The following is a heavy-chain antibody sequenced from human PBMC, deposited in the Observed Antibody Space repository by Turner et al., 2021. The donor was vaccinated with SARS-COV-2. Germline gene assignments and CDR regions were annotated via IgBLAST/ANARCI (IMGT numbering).Heavy chain of an antibody. D-gene: IGHD3-10*01. CDR3: ANMERDY. J-gene: IGHJ4*02. CDR1: GGSISSYY. V-gene: IGHV4-59*01. Sequence: QVKLQESGPGLVKPSETLSLTCTVSGGSISSYYWSWIRQPPGKGLEWIGYIYDSGSTNYSPSLKSRVTISVDTYKNQFSLKLSSVTAADTAFYYCANMERDYWGQGTLVTVSS. CDR2: IYDSGST.